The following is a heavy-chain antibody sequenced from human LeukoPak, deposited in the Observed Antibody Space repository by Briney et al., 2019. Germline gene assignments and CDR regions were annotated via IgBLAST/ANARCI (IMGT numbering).Heavy chain of an antibody. V-gene: IGHV3-23*01. CDR3: ATGGLSSLFNDY. J-gene: IGHJ4*02. CDR1: GLTFRKDA. D-gene: IGHD3-16*01. CDR2: ISGTDGDGTT. Sequence: PGGSLRLSCAASGLTFRKDALSWVRQAPGKGLEWVSSISGTDGDGTTNYADSLKGRFTISRDDSKDTLYLQMDSLRVEDTAVYYCATGGLSSLFNDYWGQGTLVTVSS.